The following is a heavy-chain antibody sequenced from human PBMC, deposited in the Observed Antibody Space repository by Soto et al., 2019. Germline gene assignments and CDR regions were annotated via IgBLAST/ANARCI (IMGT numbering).Heavy chain of an antibody. CDR1: GFSLSTSGVG. CDR3: AHREWYSSSWYYFDY. V-gene: IGHV2-5*02. J-gene: IGHJ4*02. Sequence: QITLKESGPTLVKPTQTLTLTCTFSGFSLSTSGVGVGWIRQPPGKALEWLALIYWDDDKRYSPSLKSRLTITKDTSKNQVVLTMTNMDPVDTATYYCAHREWYSSSWYYFDYWCQGTLVTVSS. CDR2: IYWDDDK. D-gene: IGHD6-13*01.